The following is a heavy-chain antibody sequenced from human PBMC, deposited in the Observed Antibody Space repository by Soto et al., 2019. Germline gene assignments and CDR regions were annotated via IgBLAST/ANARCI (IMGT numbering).Heavy chain of an antibody. V-gene: IGHV1-46*01. Sequence: ASVKVSCKASGCTFTSYYMHWVRQAPGQGLEWRGILNPSGGSTSSLQKFQGRVIMTRDTSTSTVYMQRSSLRSEDTAVYYCASMGYYGSGSYREYYYPYGTDVWGQGPTVTVSS. J-gene: IGHJ6*02. D-gene: IGHD3-10*01. CDR2: LNPSGGST. CDR1: GCTFTSYY. CDR3: ASMGYYGSGSYREYYYPYGTDV.